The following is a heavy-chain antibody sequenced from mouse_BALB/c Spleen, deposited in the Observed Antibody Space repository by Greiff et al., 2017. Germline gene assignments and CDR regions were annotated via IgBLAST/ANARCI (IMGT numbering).Heavy chain of an antibody. J-gene: IGHJ3*01. Sequence: EVKLQESGGGLVKPGGSLKLSCAASGFTFSSYTMSWVRQTPEKRLEWVATISSGGSYTYYPDSVKGRFTISRDNAKNTLYLQMSSLKSEDTAMYYCTREEAHYYGRFAYWGQGTLVTVSA. CDR3: TREEAHYYGRFAY. CDR2: ISSGGSYT. D-gene: IGHD1-2*01. CDR1: GFTFSSYT. V-gene: IGHV5-6-4*01.